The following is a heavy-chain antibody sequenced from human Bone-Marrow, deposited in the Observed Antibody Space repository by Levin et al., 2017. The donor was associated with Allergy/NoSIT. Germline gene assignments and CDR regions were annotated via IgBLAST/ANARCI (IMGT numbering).Heavy chain of an antibody. CDR1: GYSISNGYY. CDR3: ARPYESSGYHDAFDI. CDR2: IYHTGST. J-gene: IGHJ3*02. D-gene: IGHD3-22*01. V-gene: IGHV4-38-2*02. Sequence: SETLSLTCTVSGYSISNGYYWGWIRQPPGKGLVWIGSIYHTGSTYYNPPLKSRVTISVDTSKNQFSLKLSSVTAADTAVYYCARPYESSGYHDAFDIWGQGTMVTVSS.